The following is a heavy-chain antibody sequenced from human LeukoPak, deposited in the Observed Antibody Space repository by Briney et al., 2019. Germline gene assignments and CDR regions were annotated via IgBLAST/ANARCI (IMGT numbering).Heavy chain of an antibody. Sequence: GASVKVSCKASGYTFTTYYMHWVRQAPGQGLEWVGWIHPKTGQTHYAQNFQGRVTLTRDTSISTAYMYLSGLTSDDTAVYYCARDHNWGPDFWGQGTLVTVCS. V-gene: IGHV1-2*02. CDR3: ARDHNWGPDF. J-gene: IGHJ4*02. D-gene: IGHD7-27*01. CDR1: GYTFTTYY. CDR2: IHPKTGQT.